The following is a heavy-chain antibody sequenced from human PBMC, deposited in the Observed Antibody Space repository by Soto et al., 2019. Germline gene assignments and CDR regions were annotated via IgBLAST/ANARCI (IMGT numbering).Heavy chain of an antibody. V-gene: IGHV4-59*08. J-gene: IGHJ4*02. Sequence: SETLSLTCTVSGGSISSYYWSWIRQPPGKGLEWIGYIYYSGSTNYNPSLKSRVTISVDTSKNQFSLKLSSVTAADTAVYYCASGPPVLRYFDWLLSYFDDWGQGTLVTVSS. CDR1: GGSISSYY. D-gene: IGHD3-9*01. CDR3: ASGPPVLRYFDWLLSYFDD. CDR2: IYYSGST.